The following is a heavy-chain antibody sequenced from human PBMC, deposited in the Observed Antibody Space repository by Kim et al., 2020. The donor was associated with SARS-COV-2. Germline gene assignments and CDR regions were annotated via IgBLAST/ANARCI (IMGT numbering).Heavy chain of an antibody. CDR1: GYSFTNYW. D-gene: IGHD1-20*01. CDR3: ARAITGTSHPYHSGY. J-gene: IGHJ4*02. V-gene: IGHV5-51*01. Sequence: GESLKISCKGSGYSFTNYWIAWVRQVPGKGLEWMGIIYPGDSDTRYSPSFQGQVTISAANSISTAYLQWTSLKASDTAMYYCARAITGTSHPYHSGYWGQGTLVTVSS. CDR2: IYPGDSDT.